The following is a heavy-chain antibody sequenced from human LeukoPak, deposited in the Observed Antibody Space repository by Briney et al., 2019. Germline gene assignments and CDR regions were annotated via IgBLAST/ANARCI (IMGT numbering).Heavy chain of an antibody. CDR3: ARANPTYYYGMDV. V-gene: IGHV4-61*08. J-gene: IGHJ6*02. Sequence: PSETLSLTCTVSGGSISSGGYYWSWIRQHPGKGLEWIGYIYYSGSTNYNPSLKSRVTISVDTSKNQFSLKLSPVTAADTAVYYCARANPTYYYGMDVWGQGTTVTVSS. CDR1: GGSISSGGYY. CDR2: IYYSGST. D-gene: IGHD1-1*01.